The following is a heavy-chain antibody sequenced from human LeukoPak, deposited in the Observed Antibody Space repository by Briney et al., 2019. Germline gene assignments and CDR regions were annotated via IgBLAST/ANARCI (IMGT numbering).Heavy chain of an antibody. Sequence: GGSLRLSCAASGFTFSSYSMNWVRQAPGKGLEWVSSISSSGSYIYYADSVKGRFTISRDNAKNTLYVQMNSLRAADTAVYYCARIYNYDYWGQGTPVTVSS. D-gene: IGHD1-20*01. J-gene: IGHJ4*02. V-gene: IGHV3-21*04. CDR1: GFTFSSYS. CDR2: ISSSGSYI. CDR3: ARIYNYDY.